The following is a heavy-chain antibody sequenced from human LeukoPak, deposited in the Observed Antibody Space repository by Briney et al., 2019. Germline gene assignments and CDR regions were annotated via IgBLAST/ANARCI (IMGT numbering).Heavy chain of an antibody. D-gene: IGHD2-2*02. CDR1: GFTFSTYG. CDR3: ARSFCTSTSCHNDY. V-gene: IGHV3-33*01. J-gene: IGHJ4*02. CDR2: IWYDGSYK. Sequence: GGSVRLSCAASGFTFSTYGMHWVRQAPGKGLEWVAIIWYDGSYKYYADSVKGRFTISRDNSKNTLYLQMNSLSVEDTAVYYCARSFCTSTSCHNDYWGQGTLVAVTS.